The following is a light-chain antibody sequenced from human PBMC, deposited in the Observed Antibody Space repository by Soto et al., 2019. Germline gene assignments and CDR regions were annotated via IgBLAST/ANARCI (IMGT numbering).Light chain of an antibody. CDR1: SSNIGAGYD. J-gene: IGLJ2*01. V-gene: IGLV1-40*01. Sequence: QPVLTQPPSVSGAPGQRVTISCAGSSSNIGAGYDVHWYQQLPGTAPKLLIYGNIRRPSGVPDRFSGSKSGTSASLAITGLQAEDEADYYCQSYDSILSASVFGGGTKVTVL. CDR3: QSYDSILSASV. CDR2: GNI.